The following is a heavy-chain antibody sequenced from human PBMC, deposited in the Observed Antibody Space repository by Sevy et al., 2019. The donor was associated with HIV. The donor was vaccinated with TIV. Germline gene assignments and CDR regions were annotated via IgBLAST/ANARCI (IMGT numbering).Heavy chain of an antibody. CDR2: IWYDGSNK. CDR3: ARDDTAMAIYYYYYYGMDV. Sequence: GGSLRLSCAASGFTFSSYGMHWVRQAPGKGLEWVAVIWYDGSNKYYAYSVKGRFTISRDNSKNTLYLQMNSLRAEDTAVYYCARDDTAMAIYYYYYYGMDVWGQGTTVTVSS. V-gene: IGHV3-33*01. CDR1: GFTFSSYG. J-gene: IGHJ6*02. D-gene: IGHD5-18*01.